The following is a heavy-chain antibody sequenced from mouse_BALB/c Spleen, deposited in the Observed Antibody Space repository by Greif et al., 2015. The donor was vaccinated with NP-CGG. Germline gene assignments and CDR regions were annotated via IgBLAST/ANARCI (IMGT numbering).Heavy chain of an antibody. Sequence: QVQLQQSGAELVKPGASVKMSCKASGYTFTSYWMHWVKQRPGQGLEWIGTIDPSDSYTSYNQKFKGKATLTVDTSSXTAYMQLSSLTSEDSAVYYCTLLWKGDYAMDYWGQGTSVTVSS. CDR1: GYTFTSYW. J-gene: IGHJ4*01. CDR3: TLLWKGDYAMDY. CDR2: IDPSDSYT. D-gene: IGHD2-1*01. V-gene: IGHV1S127*01.